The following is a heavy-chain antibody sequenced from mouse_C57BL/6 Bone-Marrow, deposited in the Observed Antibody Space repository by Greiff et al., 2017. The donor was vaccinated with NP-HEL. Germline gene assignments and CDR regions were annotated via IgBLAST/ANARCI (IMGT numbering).Heavy chain of an antibody. CDR1: GFTFSSYA. CDR2: ISSGGDYI. CDR3: TRAVVAKYYAMDY. J-gene: IGHJ4*01. Sequence: EVKLVESGEGLVKPGGSLKLSCAASGFTFSSYAMSWVRQTPEKRLEWVAYISSGGDYIYYADTVKGRFTISRDNARNTLYLQMSSLKSEDTAMYYCTRAVVAKYYAMDYWGQGTSVTVSS. V-gene: IGHV5-9-1*02. D-gene: IGHD1-1*01.